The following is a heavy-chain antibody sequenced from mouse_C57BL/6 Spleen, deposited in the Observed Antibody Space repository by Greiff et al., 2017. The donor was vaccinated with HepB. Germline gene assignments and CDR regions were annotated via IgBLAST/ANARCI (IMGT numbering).Heavy chain of an antibody. D-gene: IGHD1-1*01. J-gene: IGHJ4*01. Sequence: VQLQQSGPGLVQPSQSLSITCTVSGFSLTSYGVHWVRQSPGKGLEWLGVIWSGGSTDYNAAFISRLSISKDNSKSQVFFKMNSLQADDTAIYYCARITTVVATYYYAMDYWGQGTSVTVSS. CDR3: ARITTVVATYYYAMDY. CDR1: GFSLTSYG. CDR2: IWSGGST. V-gene: IGHV2-2*01.